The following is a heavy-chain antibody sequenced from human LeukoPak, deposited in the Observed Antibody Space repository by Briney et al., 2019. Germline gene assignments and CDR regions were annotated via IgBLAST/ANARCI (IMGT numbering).Heavy chain of an antibody. CDR3: ARETEKQWQY. V-gene: IGHV4-38-2*02. Sequence: GSLRLSCAASGFTFSSYGMHWVRQSPGKGLEWIASMFHSGSTYYNPSLKSRVTMSVDTSKNQFSLRLSSVTAADTAVYYCARETEKQWQYWGQGTTVSVSS. CDR1: GFTFSSYG. CDR2: MFHSGST. D-gene: IGHD6-19*01. J-gene: IGHJ3*01.